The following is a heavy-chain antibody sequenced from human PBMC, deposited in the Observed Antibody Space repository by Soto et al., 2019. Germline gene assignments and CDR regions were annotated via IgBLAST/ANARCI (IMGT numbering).Heavy chain of an antibody. CDR1: GYTFSNYG. J-gene: IGHJ5*01. CDR3: STDRRPPYPTKFVGKSGLDS. CDR2: ISTYTGDT. Sequence: QVQLVQSGVEVKKPGASVKVSCETSGYTFSNYGISWVRQAPGLGLEWMGWISTYTGDTKYAQKFQGRVTMTTDKSTSTAYMELTSLRSDDTAVYYWSTDRRPPYPTKFVGKSGLDSWGQGTLVTVSS. V-gene: IGHV1-18*04. D-gene: IGHD3-9*01.